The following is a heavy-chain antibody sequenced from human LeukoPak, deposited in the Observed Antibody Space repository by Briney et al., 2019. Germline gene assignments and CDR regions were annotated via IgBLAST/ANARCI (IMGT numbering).Heavy chain of an antibody. Sequence: SETLSLTCTVSGGSTSSSSYYWGWIRQPPGKGLEWIGSIYYSGSTYYNPSLKSRVTISVDTSKNQFSLKLSSVTAADTAVYYCARRGSYYGSYFDYWGQGTLVTVSS. J-gene: IGHJ4*02. CDR3: ARRGSYYGSYFDY. CDR1: GGSTSSSSYY. D-gene: IGHD1-26*01. CDR2: IYYSGST. V-gene: IGHV4-39*01.